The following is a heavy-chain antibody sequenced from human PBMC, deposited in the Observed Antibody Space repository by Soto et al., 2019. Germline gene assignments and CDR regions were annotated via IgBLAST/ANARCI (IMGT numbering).Heavy chain of an antibody. CDR3: ARERCSSTSCYWPDYYGMDV. CDR1: GYTFTGYY. J-gene: IGHJ6*02. V-gene: IGHV1-2*04. Sequence: ASVKVSCKASGYTFTGYYMHWVRQAPGQGLEWMGWINPNSGGTNYAQKLQGWVTMTRDTSISTAYMELSRLRSDDTAVYYCARERCSSTSCYWPDYYGMDVWG. D-gene: IGHD2-2*01. CDR2: INPNSGGT.